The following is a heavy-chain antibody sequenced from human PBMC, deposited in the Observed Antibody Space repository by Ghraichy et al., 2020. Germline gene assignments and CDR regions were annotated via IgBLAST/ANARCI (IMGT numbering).Heavy chain of an antibody. V-gene: IGHV4-34*01. CDR1: GGSFSGYY. J-gene: IGHJ6*02. D-gene: IGHD4-11*01. Sequence: SETLSLTCAVYGGSFSGYYWSWIRQPPGKGLEWIGEINHSGSTNYNPSLTSRVTISVDTSKNQFSLKLSSVTAAETAVYYCARDRLFLGLGVHSKAYYYGMDVWGQGTTVTVSS. CDR3: ARDRLFLGLGVHSKAYYYGMDV. CDR2: INHSGST.